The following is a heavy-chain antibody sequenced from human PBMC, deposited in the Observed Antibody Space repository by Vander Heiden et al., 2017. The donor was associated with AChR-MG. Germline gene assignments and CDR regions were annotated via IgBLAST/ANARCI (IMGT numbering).Heavy chain of an antibody. CDR1: GLTFSHFA. Sequence: EVQLLDSGGDLVQPWGSLSISCAASGLTFSHFAISWARQAPGNGPEWAPTITGSGGGTWYADSVKSRYAISRDNSENTLYLQMNTLRAEDTAVYYWARKRADFDYWGQGTLVTVSS. D-gene: IGHD6-25*01. V-gene: IGHV3-23*01. CDR2: ITGSGGGT. J-gene: IGHJ4*02. CDR3: ARKRADFDY.